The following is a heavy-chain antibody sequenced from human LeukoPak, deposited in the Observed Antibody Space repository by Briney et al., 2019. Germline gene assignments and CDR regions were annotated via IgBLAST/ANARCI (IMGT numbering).Heavy chain of an antibody. Sequence: SETLSLTCTVSGGSISSGSYYWSWIRQPPGKGLEWIGEINHSGSTNYNPSLKSRVTISVDTSKNQFSLKLSSVTAADTAVYYCARHLGRSIDYWGQGTLVTVSS. CDR3: ARHLGRSIDY. D-gene: IGHD1-26*01. V-gene: IGHV4-39*01. J-gene: IGHJ4*02. CDR2: INHSGST. CDR1: GGSISSGSYY.